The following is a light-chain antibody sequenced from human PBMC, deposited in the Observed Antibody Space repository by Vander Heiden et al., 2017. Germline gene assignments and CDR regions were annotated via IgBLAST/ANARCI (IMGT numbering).Light chain of an antibody. CDR2: GAS. Sequence: EIVMTQSPATLSVSPGERATLSCRASQSVSSNLAWYQQKPDQAPRLLIYGASTRATDIPARFSGSGSGTEFTLTINILQSEDFAVYYCQQDNNWPRTFGQGTKVEIK. CDR3: QQDNNWPRT. V-gene: IGKV3-15*01. J-gene: IGKJ1*01. CDR1: QSVSSN.